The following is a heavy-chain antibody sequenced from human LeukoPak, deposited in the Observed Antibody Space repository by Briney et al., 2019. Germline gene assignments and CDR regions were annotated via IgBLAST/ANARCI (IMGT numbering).Heavy chain of an antibody. V-gene: IGHV3-30*18. J-gene: IGHJ3*02. CDR1: GFTFRNYG. Sequence: GRSLRLSCAASGFTFRNYGMHWVRQAPGKGLDWVAVISYDGSNKYYADSVKGRFTISRDNSKNTLYLQMNSLRAEDTAVYYCAKVRYCGPSAFDIWGQGTMVTVSS. CDR2: ISYDGSNK. D-gene: IGHD2-21*01. CDR3: AKVRYCGPSAFDI.